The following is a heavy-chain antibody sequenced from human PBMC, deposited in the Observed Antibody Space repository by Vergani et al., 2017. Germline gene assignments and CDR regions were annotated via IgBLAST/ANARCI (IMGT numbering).Heavy chain of an antibody. CDR2: ISYDGSNK. V-gene: IGHV3-30*04. J-gene: IGHJ4*02. D-gene: IGHD6-13*01. CDR3: ASPSGSSSWYYFDY. CDR1: GFTFSSYA. Sequence: QVQLVESGGGVVQPGRSLRLSCAASGFTFSSYAMHWVRQAPGKGLEWVAVISYDGSNKYYADSVKGRFTISRDNSKNTLYLQMNSVRAEDTAVYYWASPSGSSSWYYFDYWGQGTLVTVSS.